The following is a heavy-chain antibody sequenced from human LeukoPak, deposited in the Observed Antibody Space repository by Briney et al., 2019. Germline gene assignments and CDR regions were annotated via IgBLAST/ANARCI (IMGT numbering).Heavy chain of an antibody. CDR1: GGSISSSSYY. CDR3: ARQDDFWSGYYYY. V-gene: IGHV4-39*01. Sequence: PSETLSLTCTVSGGSISSSSYYWGWIRQPPGKGLEWIGSIYYSGSTYYNQSLKSRVTISVDTSKNQFSLKLSSVTAADTAVYYCARQDDFWSGYYYYWGQGTLVTVSS. J-gene: IGHJ4*02. D-gene: IGHD3-3*01. CDR2: IYYSGST.